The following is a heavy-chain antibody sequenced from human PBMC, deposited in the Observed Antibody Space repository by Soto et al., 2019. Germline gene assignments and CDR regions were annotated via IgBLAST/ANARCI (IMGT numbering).Heavy chain of an antibody. CDR3: ARVGGGSGNFDY. Sequence: EVQLVESGGGLVQPGGSLRLSCGASGFTFSNYWMHWDRQAPGEGLVWVSRISGDGRFTRFADSVKGRFTISRDNAKNTLHLQMDSLRVEDTAVYHCARVGGGSGNFDYWGQGALVTVSS. J-gene: IGHJ4*02. V-gene: IGHV3-74*01. CDR1: GFTFSNYW. CDR2: ISGDGRFT. D-gene: IGHD3-10*01.